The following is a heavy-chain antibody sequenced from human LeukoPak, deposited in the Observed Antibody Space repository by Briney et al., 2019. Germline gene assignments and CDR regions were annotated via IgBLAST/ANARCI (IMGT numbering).Heavy chain of an antibody. CDR3: AKDRGDGYNPYYFDY. V-gene: IGHV3-64*01. CDR2: ISSNGGST. Sequence: GGSLRLSCAASGFTFSSYAMHLVRQAPGKGLEYVSAISSNGGSTYYANSAKSRFTISRDNSKNTLYLQMDSLRAEDTAVYYCAKDRGDGYNPYYFDYWGQGTLVTVSS. CDR1: GFTFSSYA. D-gene: IGHD5-24*01. J-gene: IGHJ4*02.